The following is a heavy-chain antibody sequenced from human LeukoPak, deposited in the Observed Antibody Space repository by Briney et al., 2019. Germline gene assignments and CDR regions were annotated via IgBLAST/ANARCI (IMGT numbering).Heavy chain of an antibody. Sequence: GGSLRLSRAASGFTFSSYAMHWVRQAPGKGLEWVAVISYDGSNKYYADSVKGRFTVSRDNSKNTLYLQMNSLRAEDTAVYYCARESGNGYSSGWYPYYYYGMDVWGQGTTVTVSS. V-gene: IGHV3-30*04. CDR3: ARESGNGYSSGWYPYYYYGMDV. J-gene: IGHJ6*02. D-gene: IGHD6-19*01. CDR2: ISYDGSNK. CDR1: GFTFSSYA.